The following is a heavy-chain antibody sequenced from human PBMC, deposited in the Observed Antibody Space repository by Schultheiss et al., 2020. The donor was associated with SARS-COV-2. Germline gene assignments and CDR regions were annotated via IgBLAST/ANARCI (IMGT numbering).Heavy chain of an antibody. CDR3: ASQRGLVPAGVDY. CDR1: GFTFSSYW. D-gene: IGHD6-19*01. Sequence: GGSLRLSCAASGFTFSSYWMHWVRQAPGKGLVWVSRINSDGSSTSYADSVKGRFTISRDNAKNTLYLQMNSLRAEDTAVYYCASQRGLVPAGVDYWGQGTLVTVSS. J-gene: IGHJ4*02. CDR2: INSDGSST. V-gene: IGHV3-74*01.